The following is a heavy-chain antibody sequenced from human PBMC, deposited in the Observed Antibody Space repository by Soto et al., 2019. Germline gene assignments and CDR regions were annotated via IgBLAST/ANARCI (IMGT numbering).Heavy chain of an antibody. J-gene: IGHJ4*02. CDR3: ARARAHDYGKYYFDY. Sequence: SETLSLTCTVSGGSITTFYWSCIRQTPGMGLEWIAYMSYNGRTTYNPSLKSRVTISLDASKNQFSLNVRSVTTAGTAVYYCARARAHDYGKYYFDYWGPGTLVTVSS. V-gene: IGHV4-59*01. D-gene: IGHD3-16*01. CDR2: MSYNGRT. CDR1: GGSITTFY.